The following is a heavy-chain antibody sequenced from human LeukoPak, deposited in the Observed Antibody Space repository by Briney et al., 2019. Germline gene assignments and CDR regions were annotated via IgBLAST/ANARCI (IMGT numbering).Heavy chain of an antibody. CDR1: GFTFSSYG. D-gene: IGHD2-21*02. V-gene: IGHV3-30*18. CDR2: ISYDGSNK. J-gene: IGHJ4*02. CDR3: AKDVCGGDCYSTDY. Sequence: GGSLRLSCAASGFTFSSYGMHWVRQAPGKGLEWVAVISYDGSNKYYADSVKGRFTISRDNSKNTLYLQMNSLRAEDTAVYYCAKDVCGGDCYSTDYWGQGTLVTVSS.